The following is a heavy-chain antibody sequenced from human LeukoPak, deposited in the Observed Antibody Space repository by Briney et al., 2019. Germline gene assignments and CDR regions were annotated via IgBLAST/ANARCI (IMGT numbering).Heavy chain of an antibody. J-gene: IGHJ4*02. CDR2: ISGSGGGT. V-gene: IGHV3-23*01. D-gene: IGHD4-17*01. CDR3: AKVGRIRSTTGFFDY. Sequence: PGGSLRLSCAASGFTFSSYAMSWVRQAPGKGLEWVSAISGSGGGTYYADSVKGRFTISRDNSKNTLYLQMNSLRAEDTAVYYCAKVGRIRSTTGFFDYWGQGTLVTVSS. CDR1: GFTFSSYA.